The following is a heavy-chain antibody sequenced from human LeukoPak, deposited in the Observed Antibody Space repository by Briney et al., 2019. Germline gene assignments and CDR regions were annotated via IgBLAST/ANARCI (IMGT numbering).Heavy chain of an antibody. V-gene: IGHV3-30*02. CDR2: IRYDGSNK. CDR3: AKDTVKVTTIRRVPHYMDV. Sequence: GGSLRLSCAASGFTFISYGMHWVRRAPGKGLEWVTFIRYDGSNKYYADSVKGRFIISRDNSKNTLYLQMNSLRAEDTAVYYCAKDTVKVTTIRRVPHYMDVWGKGTTVIVSS. J-gene: IGHJ6*03. D-gene: IGHD5-12*01. CDR1: GFTFISYG.